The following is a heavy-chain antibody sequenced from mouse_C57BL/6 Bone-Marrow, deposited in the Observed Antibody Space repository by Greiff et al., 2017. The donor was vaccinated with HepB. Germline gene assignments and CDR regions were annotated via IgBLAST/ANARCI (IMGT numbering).Heavy chain of an antibody. Sequence: QVQLQQSGPELVKPGASVKISCKASGYAFSSSWLNWVKQRPGKGLEWIGRIYPGDGDTNYNGKFKGKATLTADKSSSTACMQLSSLTSEDSAVYFCAREGITTVAPFAYWGQGTLVTVSA. D-gene: IGHD1-1*01. J-gene: IGHJ3*01. CDR2: IYPGDGDT. CDR3: AREGITTVAPFAY. V-gene: IGHV1-82*01. CDR1: GYAFSSSW.